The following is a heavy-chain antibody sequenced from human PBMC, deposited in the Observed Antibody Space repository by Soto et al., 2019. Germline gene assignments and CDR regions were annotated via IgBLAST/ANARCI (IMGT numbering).Heavy chain of an antibody. CDR3: ARGRYYYDSSGYYPTNWFDP. D-gene: IGHD3-22*01. CDR1: GGSVSSGSYY. V-gene: IGHV4-61*01. CDR2: IYYSGST. Sequence: PSETLSLTCTVSGGSVSSGSYYWSWIRQPPGKGLEWIGYIYYSGSTNYNPSLKSRVTISVDTSKNQFSLKLSSVTAADTAVYYCARGRYYYDSSGYYPTNWFDPWGQGTLVTVSS. J-gene: IGHJ5*02.